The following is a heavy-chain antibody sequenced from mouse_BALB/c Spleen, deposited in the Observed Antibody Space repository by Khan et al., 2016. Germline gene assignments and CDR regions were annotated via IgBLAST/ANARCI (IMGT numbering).Heavy chain of an antibody. V-gene: IGHV9-2-1*01. CDR2: INTETGEP. D-gene: IGHD1-1*01. Sequence: QIQLVQSGPELKKPGETVKISCRASGYTFTDFSMHWVKQTPGKGLKWMGWINTETGEPAYADDFKGRFAFSLETSASTAYLQINNLKNEDTATYFYAIKYYDSSLFDVWGAGTTVTVSS. J-gene: IGHJ1*01. CDR3: AIKYYDSSLFDV. CDR1: GYTFTDFS.